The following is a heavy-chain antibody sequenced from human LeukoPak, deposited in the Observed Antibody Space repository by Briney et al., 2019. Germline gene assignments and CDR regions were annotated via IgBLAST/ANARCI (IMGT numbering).Heavy chain of an antibody. Sequence: PGGSLRLSCAASGFTFDDYGMTWVRQAPGKGPEWVSGINWNGGSTGYADSVKGRFTISRDNAKNSLYLQMNSLRAEDTALYYCARRGYDSSGSTYYYGMDVWGQGTTVTVSS. CDR3: ARRGYDSSGSTYYYGMDV. J-gene: IGHJ6*02. CDR1: GFTFDDYG. D-gene: IGHD3-22*01. CDR2: INWNGGST. V-gene: IGHV3-20*04.